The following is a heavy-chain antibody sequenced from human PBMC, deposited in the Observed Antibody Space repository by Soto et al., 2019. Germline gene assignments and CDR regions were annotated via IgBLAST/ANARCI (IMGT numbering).Heavy chain of an antibody. CDR1: GFTFSSYA. V-gene: IGHV3-23*01. CDR2: ISGSGGST. CDR3: SKMPLDCCCTCCYGLFFDY. D-gene: IGHD2-2*01. Sequence: GGSLRLSCAASGFTFSSYAMSWVRQAPGKGLEWVSAISGSGGSTYYADSVKGRFTITRDNFKNTLYLQMNRLRAEDTFVYYCSKMPLDCCCTCCYGLFFDYWGQGTLVTVSS. J-gene: IGHJ4*02.